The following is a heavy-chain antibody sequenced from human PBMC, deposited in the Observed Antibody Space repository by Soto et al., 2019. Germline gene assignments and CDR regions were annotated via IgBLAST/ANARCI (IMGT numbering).Heavy chain of an antibody. CDR1: GFIFKNFA. Sequence: EVQLSESGGRLIQPGGSLRLSRVVSGFIFKNFAMSWVRQAPGKGLEWVSTITGSGITTKYADSVQGRFTISTDRSKNTLYRQMNSLSAEDTAVYYCARTGVGIQRWATDYFYGMDVWGQGTTVSVSS. V-gene: IGHV3-23*01. CDR2: ITGSGITT. D-gene: IGHD5-18*01. CDR3: ARTGVGIQRWATDYFYGMDV. J-gene: IGHJ6*02.